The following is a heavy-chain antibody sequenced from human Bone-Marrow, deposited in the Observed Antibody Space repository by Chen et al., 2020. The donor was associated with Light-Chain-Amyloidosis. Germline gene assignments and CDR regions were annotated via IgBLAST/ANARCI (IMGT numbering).Heavy chain of an antibody. Sequence: QVQLVESGGGLVKPGGSLRLFCAASGFTFSDYYISWVRQAPGKGLEWVSYIRGSGTASFYADSAKGRFTISRDNAKNSLYLQMNSLRVEDTAVYYCARDSPWERTRNDSFDIWGQGTMVTVSS. J-gene: IGHJ3*02. D-gene: IGHD1-26*01. CDR1: GFTFSDYY. CDR3: ARDSPWERTRNDSFDI. CDR2: IRGSGTAS. V-gene: IGHV3-11*01.